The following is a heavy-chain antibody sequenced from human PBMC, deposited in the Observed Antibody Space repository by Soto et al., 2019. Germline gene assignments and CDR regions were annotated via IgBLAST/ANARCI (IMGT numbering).Heavy chain of an antibody. Sequence: QVQLVESGGGVVQPGRSLRLSCAASGFTFSSYAMHWVRQAPVKGLEWVAVISYDGSNKYYADSVKGRFTISRDISKNTLYLQMNSLRAEDTAVYYCAIAGGLLLDYWGQGTLVTVSS. V-gene: IGHV3-30-3*01. D-gene: IGHD2-15*01. CDR1: GFTFSSYA. CDR3: AIAGGLLLDY. CDR2: ISYDGSNK. J-gene: IGHJ4*02.